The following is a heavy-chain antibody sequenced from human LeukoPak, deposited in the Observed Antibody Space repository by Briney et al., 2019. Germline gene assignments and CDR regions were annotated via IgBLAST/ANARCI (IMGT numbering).Heavy chain of an antibody. J-gene: IGHJ3*02. D-gene: IGHD3-10*01. Sequence: QPGRSLRLSCAASGFTFSSYAMHWVRQAPGKGLEWVAVISYDGSNKYYADSVKGRFTISRDNSKNTLYLQMSSLRAEDTAVYYCARPLWFGESGGFDIWGQGTMVTVSS. CDR3: ARPLWFGESGGFDI. CDR2: ISYDGSNK. V-gene: IGHV3-30*04. CDR1: GFTFSSYA.